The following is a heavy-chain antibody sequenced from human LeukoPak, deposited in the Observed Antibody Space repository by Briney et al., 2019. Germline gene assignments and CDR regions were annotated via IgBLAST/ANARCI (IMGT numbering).Heavy chain of an antibody. V-gene: IGHV3-30-3*01. D-gene: IGHD4-17*01. CDR1: GFTFSSYA. J-gene: IGHJ3*02. CDR2: ISYDGSNK. Sequence: GGSLRLSCTASGFTFSSYAMHWVRQAPGKGLEWVAVISYDGSNKYYADSVKGRFTISRDNSKNTLYLQMNSLRAEDTAVYYCASSYDYGDYFSAFDIWGQGTMVTVSS. CDR3: ASSYDYGDYFSAFDI.